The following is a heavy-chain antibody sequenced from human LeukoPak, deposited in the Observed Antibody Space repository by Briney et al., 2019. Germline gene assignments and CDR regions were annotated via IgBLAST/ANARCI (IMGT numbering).Heavy chain of an antibody. CDR1: GFTFSDYA. V-gene: IGHV3-23*01. J-gene: IGHJ6*02. CDR3: ARARITMVRGVIKYYYGMDV. Sequence: QPGGSLRLSCAASGFTFSDYAMGWVRQAPGKGLEWVSTLSSSGGSTHYADSVKGRFTISRDNSKNTLYLQMNSLRAEDTAVYYCARARITMVRGVIKYYYGMDVWGQGTTVTVSS. CDR2: LSSSGGST. D-gene: IGHD3-10*01.